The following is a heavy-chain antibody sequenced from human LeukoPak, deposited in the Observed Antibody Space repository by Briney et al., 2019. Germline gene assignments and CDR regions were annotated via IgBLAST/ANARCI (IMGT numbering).Heavy chain of an antibody. J-gene: IGHJ4*02. CDR2: IRYDATKS. CDR3: ARASRRFWSGSLN. Sequence: LSGGSLRLSCAASGFPFSNFAMHWVRPAPGRGLEWVAFIRYDATKSSYEDSVKGRFFISRDNSKNTLYLQMTSVRTEDTAVYYCARASRRFWSGSLNWGQGTLVTVSS. V-gene: IGHV3-30*02. CDR1: GFPFSNFA. D-gene: IGHD3-3*01.